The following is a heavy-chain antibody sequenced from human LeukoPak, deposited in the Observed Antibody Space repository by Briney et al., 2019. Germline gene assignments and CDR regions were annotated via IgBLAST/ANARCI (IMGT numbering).Heavy chain of an antibody. CDR2: ISSASGGST. J-gene: IGHJ4*02. V-gene: IGHV3-23*01. CDR3: AKDSLYDILTGYLDY. Sequence: GGSLRLSCAASGFTFSTYGMTWVRQAPGKGLEWVSVISSASGGSTFYADSVKGRFTISRDNSKNTLYLQMNSLRAEDTAVYYCAKDSLYDILTGYLDYWGQGTLVTVSS. D-gene: IGHD3-9*01. CDR1: GFTFSTYG.